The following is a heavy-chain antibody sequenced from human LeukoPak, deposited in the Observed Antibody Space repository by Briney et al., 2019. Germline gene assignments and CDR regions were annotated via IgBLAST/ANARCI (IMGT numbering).Heavy chain of an antibody. J-gene: IGHJ4*02. Sequence: TSETLSLTCTVSGDSVASGGYYWNWIRQPPGKGLEWIGNIYYSGSTNYNPSLKSRVTISVDTSKNQFSLKLSSVTAADTAVYYCARRSYYDSSGYTIFDYWGQGTLVTVSS. CDR2: IYYSGST. V-gene: IGHV4-61*08. CDR1: GDSVASGGYY. D-gene: IGHD3-22*01. CDR3: ARRSYYDSSGYTIFDY.